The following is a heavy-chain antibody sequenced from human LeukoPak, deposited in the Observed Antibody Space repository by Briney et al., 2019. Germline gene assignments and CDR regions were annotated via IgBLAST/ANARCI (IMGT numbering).Heavy chain of an antibody. J-gene: IGHJ3*02. V-gene: IGHV4-30-2*01. CDR3: ARDPTSEYPGAFDI. CDR2: IYHSGST. CDR1: GGSISSGGYY. Sequence: SETLSLTCTVSGGSISSGGYYWSWIRQPPGKGLEWIGYIYHSGSTYYNPSLKSRVTISVDRSKNQFSLKLSSVTAADTAVYYRARDPTSEYPGAFDIWGQGTMVTISS. D-gene: IGHD6-6*01.